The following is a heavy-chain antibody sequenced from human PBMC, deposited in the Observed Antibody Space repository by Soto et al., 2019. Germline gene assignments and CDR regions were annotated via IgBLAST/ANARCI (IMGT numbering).Heavy chain of an antibody. CDR3: GKRLVLDYFDY. V-gene: IGHV3-23*01. CDR2: ISGSGGST. D-gene: IGHD6-19*01. CDR1: GFTFSSYA. J-gene: IGHJ4*02. Sequence: GGSLRLSCAASGFTFSSYAMSWVRQAPGKGLEWVSAISGSGGSTYYADSVKGRFTISRDNSKNTQYLQMNSLRAEDTAVYYCGKRLVLDYFDYWGQGTLVTVSS.